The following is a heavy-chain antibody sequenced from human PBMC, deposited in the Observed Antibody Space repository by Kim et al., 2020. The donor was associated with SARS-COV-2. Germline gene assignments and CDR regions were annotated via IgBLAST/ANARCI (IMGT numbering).Heavy chain of an antibody. CDR3: ATGPVGATSYYYYMDV. J-gene: IGHJ6*03. CDR1: GYTLTELS. D-gene: IGHD1-26*01. CDR2: FDPEDGET. Sequence: ASVKVSCKFSGYTLTELSMHWVRQAPGKGLEWMGGFDPEDGETIYAQKFQGRVTMTEDTSTDTAYMELSSLRSEDTAVYYCATGPVGATSYYYYMDVWGKGTTVTVSS. V-gene: IGHV1-24*01.